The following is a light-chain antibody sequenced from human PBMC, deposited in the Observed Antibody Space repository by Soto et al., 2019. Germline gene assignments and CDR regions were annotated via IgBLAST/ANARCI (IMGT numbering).Light chain of an antibody. CDR2: GAS. Sequence: EIVMTQSPATLSVSPGERATLSCRVSQSVSSNLAWYQQQPGQAPRLLIYGASTRATGIPARFSGSGSGTEFILTISSLQSEDFAVDYCQQYNNWPPITFGQGTRLEIK. CDR1: QSVSSN. J-gene: IGKJ5*01. V-gene: IGKV3-15*01. CDR3: QQYNNWPPIT.